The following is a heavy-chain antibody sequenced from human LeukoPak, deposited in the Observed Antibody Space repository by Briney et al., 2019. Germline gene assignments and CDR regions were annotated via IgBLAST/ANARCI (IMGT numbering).Heavy chain of an antibody. CDR1: AGSFTSYC. J-gene: IGHJ3*02. Sequence: AESLKISCKASAGSFTSYCISGVRHMPGEDLEWMGRITTSDSYTNYSPSFQGHVTISADKSISTAYLQWSSLKAADTAMYYCARHLRVGATRDAFDIWGQGTMVTVSS. D-gene: IGHD1-26*01. V-gene: IGHV5-10-1*01. CDR2: ITTSDSYT. CDR3: ARHLRVGATRDAFDI.